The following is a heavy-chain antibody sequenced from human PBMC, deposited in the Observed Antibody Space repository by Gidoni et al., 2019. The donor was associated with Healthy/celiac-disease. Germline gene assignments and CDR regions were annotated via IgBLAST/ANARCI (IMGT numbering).Heavy chain of an antibody. V-gene: IGHV4-59*01. CDR2: IYYSGST. J-gene: IGHJ5*02. CDR1: GGSISSYY. Sequence: QVQLQESGPGLVNPSEPLSLTCTVSGGSISSYYWSWIRQPPGKGLEWIGYIYYSGSTNYNPSLKSRVTISVDTSKNKFSLKLSSVTAADTAVYYCARAPRGTMVRGVIPNWFDPWGQGTLVTVSS. CDR3: ARAPRGTMVRGVIPNWFDP. D-gene: IGHD3-10*01.